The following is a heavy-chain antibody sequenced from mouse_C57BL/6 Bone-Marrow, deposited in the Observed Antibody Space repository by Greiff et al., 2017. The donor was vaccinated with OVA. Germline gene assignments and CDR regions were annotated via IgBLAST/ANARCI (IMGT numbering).Heavy chain of an antibody. V-gene: IGHV10-1*01. J-gene: IGHJ2*01. D-gene: IGHD4-1*01. CDR2: IRSKSNNYAT. CDR3: VRHDTGFDY. Sequence: EVKLMESGGGLVQPKGSLKLSCAASGFSFNTYAMNWVRQAPGKGLEWVARIRSKSNNYATYYADSVKDRFTISRDDSESMLYLQMNNLKTEDTAMYYCVRHDTGFDYWGQGTTLTISS. CDR1: GFSFNTYA.